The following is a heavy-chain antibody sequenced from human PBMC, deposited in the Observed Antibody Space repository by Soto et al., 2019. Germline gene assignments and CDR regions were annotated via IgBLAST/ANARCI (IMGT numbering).Heavy chain of an antibody. D-gene: IGHD3-3*01. V-gene: IGHV4-39*07. Sequence: PSETLSLTCTVSGGSISSSSYYWSWIRLPPGKGLEWIGEINHSGSTNYNPSLKSLVTISVDTSKNQFSLKLSSVTAADTAVYYCAREQTTYYDFWSGYRPATRNNWFDPWGQGTLVTVSS. J-gene: IGHJ5*02. CDR1: GGSISSSSYY. CDR3: AREQTTYYDFWSGYRPATRNNWFDP. CDR2: INHSGST.